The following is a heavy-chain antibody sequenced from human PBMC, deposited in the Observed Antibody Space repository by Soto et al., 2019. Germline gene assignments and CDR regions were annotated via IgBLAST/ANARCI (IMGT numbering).Heavy chain of an antibody. D-gene: IGHD5-18*01. V-gene: IGHV4-31*03. CDR1: GGSISSGNYY. Sequence: TLSLTCTVSGGSISSGNYYWTWIRQHPGKGLEWLGYIFYSGSTHYNPSLKSRGFISLDTSKNQFSLNLTSVTAADTAVYYCARAPPGDTAMVYDHWGQGTLVTVSS. CDR2: IFYSGST. J-gene: IGHJ4*02. CDR3: ARAPPGDTAMVYDH.